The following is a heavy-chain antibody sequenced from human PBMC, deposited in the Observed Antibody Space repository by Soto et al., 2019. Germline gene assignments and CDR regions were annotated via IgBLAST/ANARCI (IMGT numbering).Heavy chain of an antibody. CDR3: AAQLYSSSWYQIEK. Sequence: GGSLRLSCAASGFIFSNYAMHWVRRAPGKGLEWVGLISYDGSNKYYADSMKGRFTISRDNSKNRLDLQMNSLRAEDTAVYYCAAQLYSSSWYQIEKWGQGTLVTVSS. V-gene: IGHV3-30*03. J-gene: IGHJ4*02. CDR1: GFIFSNYA. CDR2: ISYDGSNK. D-gene: IGHD6-13*01.